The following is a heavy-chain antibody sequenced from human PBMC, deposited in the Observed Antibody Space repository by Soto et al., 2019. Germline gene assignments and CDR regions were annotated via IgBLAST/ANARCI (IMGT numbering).Heavy chain of an antibody. V-gene: IGHV4-59*01. CDR2: IYYTGST. Sequence: SETLSLTCTVSSGSISTYYWSWIRQPPGKGLEWIGYIYYTGSTNYNPSLKTRVAISMDTSKNQFSLNLSSVTAAATAVYYCATLPPFFYSSTAIPVFDSWGQGTLVTVSS. J-gene: IGHJ4*02. D-gene: IGHD2-2*01. CDR1: SGSISTYY. CDR3: ATLPPFFYSSTAIPVFDS.